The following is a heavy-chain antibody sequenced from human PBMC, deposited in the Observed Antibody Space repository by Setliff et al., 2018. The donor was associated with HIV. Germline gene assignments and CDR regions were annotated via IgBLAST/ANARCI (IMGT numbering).Heavy chain of an antibody. D-gene: IGHD1-26*01. CDR1: GDSIISSRNF. V-gene: IGHV4-39*02. CDR2: IHSSGST. J-gene: IGHJ4*02. Sequence: LSLTCTVSGDSIISSRNFWGWIRQPPGKGLEWIGNIHSSGSTYYNPSLKSRVFISVDLSINQFSLKLHSVTAADTAVYYCAKDREVGANYLHYFDFWGQGTLVTVSS. CDR3: AKDREVGANYLHYFDF.